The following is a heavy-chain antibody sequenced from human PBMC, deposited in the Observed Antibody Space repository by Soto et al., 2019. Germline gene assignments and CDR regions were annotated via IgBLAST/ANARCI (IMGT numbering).Heavy chain of an antibody. CDR2: MYIGGNT. D-gene: IGHD2-21*02. J-gene: IGHJ4*02. CDR1: GGSISSYY. CDR3: ARGHYCGGDCYREDY. Sequence: QVQLQESGPGQVKPSETLSLTCNVSGGSISSYYWSWIRQSAGKGLEWIGLMYIGGNTNYNYNPSLKIRVTMSVDTSKNQFSLKMSSLTAADTAVYYCARGHYCGGDCYREDYWGQGTLVTVSS. V-gene: IGHV4-4*07.